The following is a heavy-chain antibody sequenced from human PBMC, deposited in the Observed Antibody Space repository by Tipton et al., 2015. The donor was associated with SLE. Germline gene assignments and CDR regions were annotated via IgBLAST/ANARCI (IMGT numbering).Heavy chain of an antibody. CDR2: ISSGGST. V-gene: IGHV4-61*02. CDR1: GGSFSRSPSS. Sequence: LRLSCTVSGGSFSRSPSSWNWIRQPAGQGLEWIGRISSGGSTIYSSSLKSRVTISRDTSKNQFYLNLRSVTAADTAVYYCVRGLQGGRKNYYYYYGMDVWGQGTTVTVSS. D-gene: IGHD1-7*01. J-gene: IGHJ6*02. CDR3: VRGLQGGRKNYYYYYGMDV.